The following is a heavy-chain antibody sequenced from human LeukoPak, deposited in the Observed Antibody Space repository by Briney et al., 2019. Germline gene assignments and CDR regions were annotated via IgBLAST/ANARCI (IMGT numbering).Heavy chain of an antibody. Sequence: GGSLRLSCAASGFTFSSYWMSWVRQAPGKGLEWVANIKQDGSEKYYVDSVRGRFTISRDNAKNSLYLQMNSLRAEDTAVYYCARAYYDISTGYLDYWGQGTLVTVSP. CDR2: IKQDGSEK. J-gene: IGHJ4*02. CDR3: ARAYYDISTGYLDY. V-gene: IGHV3-7*01. CDR1: GFTFSSYW. D-gene: IGHD3-9*01.